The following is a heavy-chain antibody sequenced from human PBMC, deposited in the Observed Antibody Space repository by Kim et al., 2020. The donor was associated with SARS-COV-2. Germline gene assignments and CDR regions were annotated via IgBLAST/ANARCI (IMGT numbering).Heavy chain of an antibody. V-gene: IGHV3-30*18. Sequence: GGSLRLSCAASGFTFSSYGMHWVRQAPGKGLEWVAVISYDGSNKYYADSVKSRFTISRDNSKNTLYLQMNSLRAEDTAVYYCAKERSGIVVVTATFDYWGQGTLVTVSS. J-gene: IGHJ4*02. CDR3: AKERSGIVVVTATFDY. CDR2: ISYDGSNK. CDR1: GFTFSSYG. D-gene: IGHD2-21*02.